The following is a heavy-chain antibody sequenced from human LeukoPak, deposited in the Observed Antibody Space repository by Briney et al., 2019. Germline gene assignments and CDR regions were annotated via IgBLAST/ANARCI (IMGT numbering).Heavy chain of an antibody. D-gene: IGHD3-22*01. CDR2: IYSGGST. Sequence: GGSLRLSCIASGFTLSSYEMSWIRQAPGKGLEWVSVIYSGGSTYYADSVKGRFTISRDNSKNTLYLQMNSLRAEDTAVYYCAKDGYYDSSGYYFLSYFDYWGQGTLVTVSS. CDR3: AKDGYYDSSGYYFLSYFDY. J-gene: IGHJ4*02. V-gene: IGHV3-23*03. CDR1: GFTLSSYE.